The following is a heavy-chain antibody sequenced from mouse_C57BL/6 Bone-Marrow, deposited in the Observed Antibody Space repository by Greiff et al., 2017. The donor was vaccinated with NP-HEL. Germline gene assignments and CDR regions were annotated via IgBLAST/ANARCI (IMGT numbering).Heavy chain of an antibody. CDR1: GYTFTDYY. V-gene: IGHV1-84*01. Sequence: LVESGPELVKPGASVKISCKASGYTFTDYYINWVKQRPGQGLEWIGWIYPGSGNTKYNEKFNRTATLTVDTSSSTAYMQLSSLTSEDSAVYFCARYYYGSSYVNYFDYWGQGTTLTVSS. D-gene: IGHD1-1*01. J-gene: IGHJ2*01. CDR2: IYPGSGNT. CDR3: ARYYYGSSYVNYFDY.